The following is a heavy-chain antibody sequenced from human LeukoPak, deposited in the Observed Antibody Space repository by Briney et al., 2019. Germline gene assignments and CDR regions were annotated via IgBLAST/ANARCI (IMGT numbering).Heavy chain of an antibody. J-gene: IGHJ4*02. CDR3: ARGDPLGNY. Sequence: GGSLRLSCSDSGFTFRTSWMHWVRQGPGKGLLWVAHINSDGSDTAYADSVKGRFTISRDNAKSTLYLQMNSLRSEDTAVYYCARGDPLGNYWGQGTLVTVSS. V-gene: IGHV3-74*01. CDR2: INSDGSDT. D-gene: IGHD7-27*01. CDR1: GFTFRTSW.